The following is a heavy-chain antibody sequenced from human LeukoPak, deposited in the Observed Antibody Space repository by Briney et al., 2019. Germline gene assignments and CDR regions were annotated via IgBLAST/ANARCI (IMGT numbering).Heavy chain of an antibody. J-gene: IGHJ4*02. CDR2: IYHSGST. CDR1: GYSISSGYY. Sequence: SETLSLTCAVSGYSISSGYYWGWIRPPPRKGLEWIGSIYHSGSTYYNPSLKSRVTISVDTSKTQFSLKLSSVTAADTAVYYCARSPERWLQLLIDYWGQGTLVTVSS. V-gene: IGHV4-38-2*01. D-gene: IGHD5-24*01. CDR3: ARSPERWLQLLIDY.